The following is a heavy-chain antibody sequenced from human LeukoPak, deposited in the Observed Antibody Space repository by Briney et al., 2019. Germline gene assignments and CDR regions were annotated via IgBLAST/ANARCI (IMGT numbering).Heavy chain of an antibody. D-gene: IGHD2-15*01. CDR3: ARGLAAVAATSADY. J-gene: IGHJ4*02. CDR1: GFTFSSYA. CDR2: LSSDGTNK. V-gene: IGHV3-30-3*01. Sequence: GGSLRLSCAASGFTFSSYAVHWVRQAPGKGLGWVAGLSSDGTNKYYADSVQGRFTISRDTSKNTLCLLMNSLRGEDTAVYYCARGLAAVAATSADYWGQGTLVTVSS.